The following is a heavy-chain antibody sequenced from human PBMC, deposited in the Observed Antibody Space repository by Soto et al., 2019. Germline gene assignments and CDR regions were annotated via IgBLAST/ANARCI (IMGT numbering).Heavy chain of an antibody. CDR1: GFTFSSYA. V-gene: IGHV3-30-3*01. J-gene: IGHJ6*02. Sequence: QVQLVESGGGVVQPGRSLRLSCAASGFTFSSYAMHWVRQAPGKGLEWVAVISYDGSNKYYADSVKGRFTISRDNSKNTLYRQMNSLKAEDTTVYYCARDVKWEPYYYYYGMDVWGQGTTVTVSS. D-gene: IGHD1-26*01. CDR2: ISYDGSNK. CDR3: ARDVKWEPYYYYYGMDV.